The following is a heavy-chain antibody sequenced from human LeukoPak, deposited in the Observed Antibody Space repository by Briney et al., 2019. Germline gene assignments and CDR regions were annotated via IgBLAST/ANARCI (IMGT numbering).Heavy chain of an antibody. D-gene: IGHD1-26*01. Sequence: SETLSLTCTVSGGSISSYYWSWIRQPPGKGLEWIGYIYYSGTTNYNPSLKSRVTTSVDTSKNQFSLKLTSVTAADTAVYYCARDERGGYFQHWGQGTLVTVSS. CDR1: GGSISSYY. J-gene: IGHJ1*01. V-gene: IGHV4-59*01. CDR3: ARDERGGYFQH. CDR2: IYYSGTT.